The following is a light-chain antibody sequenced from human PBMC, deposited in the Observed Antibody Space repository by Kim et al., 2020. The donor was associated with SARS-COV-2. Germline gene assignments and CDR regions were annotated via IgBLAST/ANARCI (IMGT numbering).Light chain of an antibody. V-gene: IGKV3-15*01. CDR3: QQYNDWPPYT. CDR1: QSVSSS. CDR2: DAS. J-gene: IGKJ2*01. Sequence: EIVMTQSPPTLSVSPGERPTLSCRASQSVSSSLVWYQQKPGQAPRLLIYDASTRATGIPARLSGSGSGTEFTLTISSLQSEDFAVYYCQQYNDWPPYTFGQGTKLEI.